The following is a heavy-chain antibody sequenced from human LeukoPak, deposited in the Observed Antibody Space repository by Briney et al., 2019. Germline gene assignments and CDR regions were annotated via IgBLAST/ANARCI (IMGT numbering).Heavy chain of an antibody. CDR3: AVIPYDIVVVPAAMIDAFDI. D-gene: IGHD2-2*01. Sequence: ASVKVSCKASGYTFTGYYMHWVRQAPGQGLEWMGWINPNSGGTNYAQKFQGRVTMTRDTSISTAYMELSRLRSDDTAVYYCAVIPYDIVVVPAAMIDAFDIWGQGTLVTVSS. J-gene: IGHJ3*02. CDR2: INPNSGGT. CDR1: GYTFTGYY. V-gene: IGHV1-2*02.